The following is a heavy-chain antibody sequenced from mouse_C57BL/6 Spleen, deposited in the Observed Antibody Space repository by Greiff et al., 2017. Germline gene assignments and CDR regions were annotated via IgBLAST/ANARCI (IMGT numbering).Heavy chain of an antibody. D-gene: IGHD2-3*01. CDR2: INPGSGGT. CDR1: GYAFTNYL. CDR3: ARSEDGCRAY. J-gene: IGHJ3*01. V-gene: IGHV1-54*01. Sequence: VQLQESGAELVRPGTSVKVSCKASGYAFTNYLIEWVKQRPGQGLEWIGMINPGSGGTNYNEKFKGKATLTADKSSSTAYMQLSRLTSEVSAVYFSARSEDGCRAYWGQGTLVTVSA.